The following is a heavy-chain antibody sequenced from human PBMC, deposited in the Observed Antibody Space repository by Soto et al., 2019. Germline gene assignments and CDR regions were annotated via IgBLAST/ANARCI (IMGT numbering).Heavy chain of an antibody. CDR1: GFTISSYG. J-gene: IGHJ4*02. D-gene: IGHD2-8*02. CDR3: ARPRAALNVVLPPDC. Sequence: QVQLEESGGGVVQPGRSLRLSCAASGFTISSYGMHWVRQAPGKGLEGVSVISYDGSNTYYADSVKGRFTISRDSSKNTLYLQMNSLRAEDTAVYYCARPRAALNVVLPPDCWGQGTLVTVSS. V-gene: IGHV3-30-3*01. CDR2: ISYDGSNT.